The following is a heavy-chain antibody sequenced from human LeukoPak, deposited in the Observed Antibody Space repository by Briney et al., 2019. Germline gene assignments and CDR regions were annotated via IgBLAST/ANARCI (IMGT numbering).Heavy chain of an antibody. Sequence: GASVKVSCRASGYTFTIYGINWVRQGPGEGLEWMGCISGNNGNTNYAQKLQGRVTMTRDTSTSTAYMELRGLRSDDTAVYYCARAPPYCTDGVCYSYFYYMDVWGRGTTVTVSS. CDR3: ARAPPYCTDGVCYSYFYYMDV. V-gene: IGHV1-18*04. CDR1: GYTFTIYG. CDR2: ISGNNGNT. J-gene: IGHJ6*03. D-gene: IGHD2-8*01.